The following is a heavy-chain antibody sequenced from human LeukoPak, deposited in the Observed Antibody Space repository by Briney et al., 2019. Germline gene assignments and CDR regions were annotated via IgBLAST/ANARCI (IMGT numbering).Heavy chain of an antibody. J-gene: IGHJ4*02. CDR2: ISGSGGST. V-gene: IGHV3-23*01. Sequence: PGGSLRLSCAASGFTFSSYAMSWVRQAPGKGLECVSAISGSGGSTYYADSVKGRFTISRDNSKNTLYLQMNSLRAEDTAVYYCAKEQRGGIAAAGSSPPYDYWGQGTLVTVSS. CDR3: AKEQRGGIAAAGSSPPYDY. CDR1: GFTFSSYA. D-gene: IGHD6-13*01.